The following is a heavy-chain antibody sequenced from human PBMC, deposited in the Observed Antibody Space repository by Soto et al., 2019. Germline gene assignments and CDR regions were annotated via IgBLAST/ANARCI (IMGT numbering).Heavy chain of an antibody. CDR1: GYTFTSYG. D-gene: IGHD3-3*01. Sequence: GASVKVSCKASGYTFTSYGISWVRQAPGQGLEWMGWISAYNGNTSYAQKLQGGVTMTTDTSTSTAYMELRSLRSDDTAMYYCARDRLDDFWSGYYFKGYYYGMDVWGQGTTVTVSS. V-gene: IGHV1-18*01. CDR2: ISAYNGNT. CDR3: ARDRLDDFWSGYYFKGYYYGMDV. J-gene: IGHJ6*02.